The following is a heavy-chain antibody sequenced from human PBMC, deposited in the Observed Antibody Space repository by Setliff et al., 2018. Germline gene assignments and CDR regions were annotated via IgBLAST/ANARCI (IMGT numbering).Heavy chain of an antibody. D-gene: IGHD2-8*01. Sequence: ASVKVSCKASSHILTSYGLSWVRQAPGQGLEWMGWISPYNGHTNYDQRFQGRVTMTTDTSTTTASLELRALRSDDTAVYYCARLVRYCTTTTCQTLSGGEHWGPGTLVTVS. J-gene: IGHJ1*01. CDR1: SHILTSYG. CDR2: ISPYNGHT. V-gene: IGHV1-18*01. CDR3: ARLVRYCTTTTCQTLSGGEH.